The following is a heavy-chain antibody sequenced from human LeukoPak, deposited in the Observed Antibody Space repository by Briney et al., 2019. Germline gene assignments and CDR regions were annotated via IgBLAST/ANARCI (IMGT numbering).Heavy chain of an antibody. CDR1: GGSISSYY. D-gene: IGHD3-10*01. J-gene: IGHJ3*02. CDR3: ARDGSGRDLAFDI. CDR2: IYYSGST. Sequence: PSETLSLTCTVSGGSISSYYWSWIRQPPGKGLEWIGYIYYSGSTNYNPSLKSRVTISVDTSKNQFSLKLSSVTAADTAVYYCARDGSGRDLAFDIWGQGTMVTVSS. V-gene: IGHV4-59*01.